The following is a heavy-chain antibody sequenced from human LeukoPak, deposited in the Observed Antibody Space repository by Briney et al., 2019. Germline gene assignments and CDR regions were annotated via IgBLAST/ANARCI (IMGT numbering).Heavy chain of an antibody. V-gene: IGHV3-7*03. Sequence: GGSLRLSCAASGLTFNDYWMTWVRQPPGKGLEWVANIKQDGSVKNYVDSVKGRFTISRDNAKNSLSLQMNSLRADDPAVYYCGTNGLAGPGGDYGGQGALVIVS. CDR2: IKQDGSVK. D-gene: IGHD6-13*01. J-gene: IGHJ4*02. CDR3: GTNGLAGPGGDY. CDR1: GLTFNDYW.